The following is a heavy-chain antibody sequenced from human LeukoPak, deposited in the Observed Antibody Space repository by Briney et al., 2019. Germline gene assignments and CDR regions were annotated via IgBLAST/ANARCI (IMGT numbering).Heavy chain of an antibody. CDR2: ISSSSSYI. V-gene: IGHV3-21*01. J-gene: IGHJ4*02. CDR3: ARERASSSWTLFGY. CDR1: GFTFSSYS. Sequence: GGSLRLSCAASGFTFSSYSMNWVRQAPGQGLEWVSSISSSSSYIYYADSVKGRFTITRDAAKNSVYLQMNSLIAEDTAVYYCARERASSSWTLFGYWGQGTVVTVSS. D-gene: IGHD6-13*01.